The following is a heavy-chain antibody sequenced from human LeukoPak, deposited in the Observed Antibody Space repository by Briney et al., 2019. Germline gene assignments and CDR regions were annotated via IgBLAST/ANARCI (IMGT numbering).Heavy chain of an antibody. J-gene: IGHJ5*02. CDR2: FDPEDGET. Sequence: GASVKVSCKASGYTFTSYGISWVRQAPGQGLEWMGGFDPEDGETIYAQKFQGRVTMTEDTSTDTAYMELSSLRSEDTAVYYCATLEWGSGWFDPWGQGTLVTVSS. V-gene: IGHV1-24*01. D-gene: IGHD2-15*01. CDR1: GYTFTSYG. CDR3: ATLEWGSGWFDP.